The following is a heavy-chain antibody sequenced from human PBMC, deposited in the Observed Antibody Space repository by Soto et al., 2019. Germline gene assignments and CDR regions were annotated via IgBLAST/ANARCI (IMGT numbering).Heavy chain of an antibody. CDR1: GYTFTSYA. V-gene: IGHV1-3*01. CDR2: INAGNGNT. J-gene: IGHJ3*02. CDR3: ASLGYYGSGSYDNDAFDI. Sequence: QVQLVQSGAEVKKPGALVKVSCKASGYTFTSYAMHWVRQAPGQRLEWMGWINAGNGNTKYSQKFQGRVTITRDTSASTAYMELSSLRSEDTAVYYCASLGYYGSGSYDNDAFDIWGQGTMVTVSS. D-gene: IGHD3-10*01.